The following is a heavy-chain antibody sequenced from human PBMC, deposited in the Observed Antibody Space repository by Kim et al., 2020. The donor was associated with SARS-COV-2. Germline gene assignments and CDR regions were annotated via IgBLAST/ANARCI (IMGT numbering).Heavy chain of an antibody. Sequence: GGSLRLSCAASGFTFSSYGMHWVHQAPGKGLEWVAVISYDGSNKYYADSVKGRFTISRDNSKNTLYLQMNSLRAEDTAVYYCAKGLVMTTVVTAWYFDLWGRGTLVTVSS. CDR2: ISYDGSNK. V-gene: IGHV3-30*18. D-gene: IGHD4-17*01. CDR3: AKGLVMTTVVTAWYFDL. CDR1: GFTFSSYG. J-gene: IGHJ2*01.